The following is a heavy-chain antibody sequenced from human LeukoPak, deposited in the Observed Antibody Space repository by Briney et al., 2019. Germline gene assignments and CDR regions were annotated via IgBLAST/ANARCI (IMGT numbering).Heavy chain of an antibody. D-gene: IGHD3-3*01. J-gene: IGHJ6*03. CDR1: GGSISSNTYY. Sequence: SETLSLTCTVSGGSISSNTYYWGWIRQPPGKGLEWIGSIYYSGSTYYNPSLKSRVTISVDTSKNQFSLKLSSVTAADTAVYYCAREGPYYDFWSGYYYMDVWGKGTTVTVSS. CDR2: IYYSGST. CDR3: AREGPYYDFWSGYYYMDV. V-gene: IGHV4-39*07.